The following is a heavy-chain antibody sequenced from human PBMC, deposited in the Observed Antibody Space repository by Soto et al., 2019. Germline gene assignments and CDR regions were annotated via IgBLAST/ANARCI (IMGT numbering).Heavy chain of an antibody. V-gene: IGHV4-4*02. D-gene: IGHD6-13*01. Sequence: QLQLQESGPGLVRPSGTLSLTCVVSGGSIGSSNWCSWFRQPPGKGLEWIGEIYHSGSTTTNPPLKSRVTISVDKSKNQFSLKLSSVTAADTAVYYCARGTQYSSSWPFDYWGQGTLVTVSS. CDR1: GGSIGSSNW. CDR2: IYHSGST. CDR3: ARGTQYSSSWPFDY. J-gene: IGHJ4*02.